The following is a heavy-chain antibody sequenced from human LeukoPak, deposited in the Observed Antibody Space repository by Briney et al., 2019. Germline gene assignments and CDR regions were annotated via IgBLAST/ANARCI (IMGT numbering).Heavy chain of an antibody. V-gene: IGHV3-53*01. Sequence: GGSLRLSCAASGFTVSSNYMSWVRQAPGKGLEWVSVIYSGGSTYYAGSVKGRFTISRDNSKNTLYLQMNSLRAEDTAVYYCARGSYYYDSSGYFLYYFDYWGQGTLVTVSS. CDR1: GFTVSSNY. D-gene: IGHD3-22*01. CDR3: ARGSYYYDSSGYFLYYFDY. J-gene: IGHJ4*02. CDR2: IYSGGST.